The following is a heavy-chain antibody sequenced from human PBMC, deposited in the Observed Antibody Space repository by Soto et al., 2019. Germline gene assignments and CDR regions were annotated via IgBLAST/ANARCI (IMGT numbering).Heavy chain of an antibody. CDR1: GFTFSDYW. V-gene: IGHV3-74*01. D-gene: IGHD3-10*01. CDR2: VKYDGATT. CDR3: ARGIRGEYGSDV. J-gene: IGHJ6*02. Sequence: EVQLVESGGGLVQPGGSLRLSCAASGFTFSDYWMHWVRQVPGKGLVWVSRVKYDGATTSYGDSGKGRFTISRDNAKNTGYLQMNSLRAEDTAVYYCARGIRGEYGSDVWGQGHTVTVSS.